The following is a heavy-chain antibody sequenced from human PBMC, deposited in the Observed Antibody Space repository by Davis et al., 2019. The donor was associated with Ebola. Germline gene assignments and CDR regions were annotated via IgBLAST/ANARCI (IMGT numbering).Heavy chain of an antibody. CDR1: GFTFNIFW. V-gene: IGHV3-7*03. J-gene: IGHJ5*02. Sequence: PGGSLRLSCAASGFTFNIFWMSWVRQAPGKGLEWVATIRQDGSEKWYADSLKGRFSVSRDNSKNSLYLQMNSLRAEDTAVYYCAKHRGPTRGRDWFDPWGQGTLVTVSS. D-gene: IGHD1-1*01. CDR2: IRQDGSEK. CDR3: AKHRGPTRGRDWFDP.